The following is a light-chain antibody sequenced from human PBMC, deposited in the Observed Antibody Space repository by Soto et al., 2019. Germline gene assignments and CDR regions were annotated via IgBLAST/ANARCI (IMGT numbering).Light chain of an antibody. CDR1: QSISNW. CDR3: QQYVTYPRT. CDR2: KAS. V-gene: IGKV1-5*03. Sequence: DIQMTQSPSTLSASVGDRVTITCRASQSISNWLAWYQQKPGKAPKLLIFKASTLESGVPSRFSGSGSGTEFTLNISSLQPDDFATYHCQQYVTYPRTFGQGTKVDIK. J-gene: IGKJ1*01.